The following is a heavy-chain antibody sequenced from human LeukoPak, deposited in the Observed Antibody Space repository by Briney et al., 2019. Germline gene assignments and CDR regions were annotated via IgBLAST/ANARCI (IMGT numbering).Heavy chain of an antibody. CDR2: INHSGST. Sequence: SETLSLTCAVYGGSFSGYYWSWLRQPPGKGLEWIGEINHSGSTNYNPSLKSRVTISVDTSKNQFSLKLSSVTAADTAVYYCARGTKLYYYDSSGYYFFDYWGQGTLVTVSS. J-gene: IGHJ4*02. CDR1: GGSFSGYY. D-gene: IGHD3-22*01. CDR3: ARGTKLYYYDSSGYYFFDY. V-gene: IGHV4-34*01.